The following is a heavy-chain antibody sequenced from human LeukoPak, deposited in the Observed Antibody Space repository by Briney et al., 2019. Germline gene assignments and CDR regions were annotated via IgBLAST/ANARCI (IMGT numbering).Heavy chain of an antibody. J-gene: IGHJ6*03. Sequence: SETLSLTCTVSGGSISSYYWSWIRQPPGKGLEWIGYIYYSGSTNYNPSLKSRVTISVDTSKNQFSLKLSSVTAADTAVYYCARARGAAAGKRGGYYYYYMDVWGKGTTVTISS. CDR3: ARARGAAAGKRGGYYYYYMDV. CDR2: IYYSGST. CDR1: GGSISSYY. V-gene: IGHV4-59*01. D-gene: IGHD6-13*01.